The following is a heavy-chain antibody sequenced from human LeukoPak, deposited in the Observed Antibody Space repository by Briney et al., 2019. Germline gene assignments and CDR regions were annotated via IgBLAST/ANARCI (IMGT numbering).Heavy chain of an antibody. J-gene: IGHJ5*02. CDR1: GFASNTYW. Sequence: TGGSLRLSCAASGFASNTYWMHWVRQVPGKGLVWVSRIRGDGTDPIYADSVKGRITISRDNAKNTLYLQMNSLRAEDTAVYYCARDTYYAPFDPWGQGTLVIVSS. D-gene: IGHD2/OR15-2a*01. CDR2: IRGDGTDP. CDR3: ARDTYYAPFDP. V-gene: IGHV3-74*01.